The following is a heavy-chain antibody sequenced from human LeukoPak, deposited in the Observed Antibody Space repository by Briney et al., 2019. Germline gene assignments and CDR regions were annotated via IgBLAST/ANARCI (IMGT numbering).Heavy chain of an antibody. V-gene: IGHV3-23*01. Sequence: PGGSLRLSCAASGFTFTNYAMTWVRQAPGKGLEWVSGISVSRGSTYYADSVKGRFTISRDTSKNTLYLQMNSLRAEDTAVYYCARDTYGDGFDYWGQGTLVTVSS. CDR3: ARDTYGDGFDY. CDR2: ISVSRGST. CDR1: GFTFTNYA. J-gene: IGHJ4*02. D-gene: IGHD4-17*01.